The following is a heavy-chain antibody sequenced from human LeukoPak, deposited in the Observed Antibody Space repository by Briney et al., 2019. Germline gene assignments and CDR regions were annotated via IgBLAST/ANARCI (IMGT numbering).Heavy chain of an antibody. V-gene: IGHV1-18*01. J-gene: IGHJ4*02. CDR2: ISTYYGNT. D-gene: IGHD3-10*01. Sequence: GASVKVSCKASGYTFTSYGFSWVRQAPGQGLEWMGWISTYYGNTNYAQKLQDRVTMTTDTSTSTAYMELTSLRSDDTAVYYCARVYSTNYYGSGDRPFLFHYWGQGTVVTVSS. CDR1: GYTFTSYG. CDR3: ARVYSTNYYGSGDRPFLFHY.